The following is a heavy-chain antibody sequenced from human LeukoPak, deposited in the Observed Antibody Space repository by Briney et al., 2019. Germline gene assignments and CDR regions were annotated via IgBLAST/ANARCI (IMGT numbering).Heavy chain of an antibody. CDR1: GFTFNSYA. Sequence: GGSLRLSCAASGFTFNSYAMSWVRQAPGKGLEWVSSNSGSGGSTYYADSVEGRFTISRDNSKNTLYLQMNSLRAEDTAVYYCAKRGLGDREAFDIWGQGTMVTVSS. J-gene: IGHJ3*02. CDR2: NSGSGGST. V-gene: IGHV3-23*01. D-gene: IGHD2-21*02. CDR3: AKRGLGDREAFDI.